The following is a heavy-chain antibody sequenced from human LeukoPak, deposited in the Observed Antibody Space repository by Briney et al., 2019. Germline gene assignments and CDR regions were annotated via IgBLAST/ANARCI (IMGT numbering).Heavy chain of an antibody. V-gene: IGHV4-31*03. CDR1: GGSIRSGVYY. Sequence: SQTLSLTCTVSGGSIRSGVYYWSWIRQHPGKGLEWIGYIYYSGSTYYNPSLKSRVTISIDTSKNQFSLKLSSVAAADTAVYYCAREIAAAGSFDYWGQGTLVTVAS. D-gene: IGHD6-13*01. CDR3: AREIAAAGSFDY. J-gene: IGHJ4*02. CDR2: IYYSGST.